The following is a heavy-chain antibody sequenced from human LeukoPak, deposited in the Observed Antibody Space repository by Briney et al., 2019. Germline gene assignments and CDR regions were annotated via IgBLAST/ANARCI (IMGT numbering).Heavy chain of an antibody. V-gene: IGHV4-39*01. D-gene: IGHD6-19*01. J-gene: IGHJ4*02. CDR1: GGSISSSSYY. Sequence: NPSETLFLTCTVPGGSISSSSYYWGWIRQPPGKGLEWIGSIYYSGSTYYNPSLKSRVTISVDTSKNQFSLKLSSVTAADTAVYYCARYSSGWSPFDYWGQGTLVTVSS. CDR3: ARYSSGWSPFDY. CDR2: IYYSGST.